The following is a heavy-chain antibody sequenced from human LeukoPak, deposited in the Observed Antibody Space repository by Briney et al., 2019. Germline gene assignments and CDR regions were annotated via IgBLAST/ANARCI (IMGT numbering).Heavy chain of an antibody. Sequence: GGSLRLSCAASGFTFSSYAMHWVRQAPGKGLEYVSAISSNGGSTYYANSVKGRFTISRDNSKNTLYLQMGSPRAEDMAVYYCAREGNYYGSGSYYISEYYFDYWGQGTLVTVSS. CDR2: ISSNGGST. D-gene: IGHD3-10*01. J-gene: IGHJ4*02. V-gene: IGHV3-64*01. CDR1: GFTFSSYA. CDR3: AREGNYYGSGSYYISEYYFDY.